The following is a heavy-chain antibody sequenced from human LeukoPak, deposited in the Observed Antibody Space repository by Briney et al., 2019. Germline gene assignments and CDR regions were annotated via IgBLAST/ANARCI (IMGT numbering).Heavy chain of an antibody. Sequence: GGSLRLSCAASGFTFGSYWMHWVRQAPGKGLAWVSRISNDGTFTLYADSVKGRFTVSRDNAKNTLDLQMSSLRVEDTAGYYCARVRGGYTLVDSWGPGTLVAVSS. V-gene: IGHV3-74*01. CDR3: ARVRGGYTLVDS. J-gene: IGHJ4*02. D-gene: IGHD6-13*01. CDR1: GFTFGSYW. CDR2: ISNDGTFT.